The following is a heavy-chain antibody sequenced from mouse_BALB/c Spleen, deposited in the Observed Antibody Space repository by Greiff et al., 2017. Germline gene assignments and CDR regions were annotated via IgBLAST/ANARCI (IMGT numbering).Heavy chain of an antibody. Sequence: EVHLVESGGGLVKPGGSLKLSCAASGFTFSSYTMSWVRQTPEKRLEWVATISSGGSYTYYPDSVKGRFTISRDNAKNTLYLQMSSLKSEDTAMYYCTRLESNAMDYWGQGTSVTVSS. CDR1: GFTFSSYT. CDR3: TRLESNAMDY. V-gene: IGHV5-6-4*01. CDR2: ISSGGSYT. J-gene: IGHJ4*01.